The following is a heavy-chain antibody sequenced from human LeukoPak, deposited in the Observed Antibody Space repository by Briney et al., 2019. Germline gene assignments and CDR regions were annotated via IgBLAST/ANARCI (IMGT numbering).Heavy chain of an antibody. CDR1: GGSVSSDRDY. J-gene: IGHJ4*02. CDR3: GRGSSTATV. V-gene: IGHV4-61*01. CDR2: IYYSGDT. Sequence: SGTLSLTCTVSGGSVSSDRDYWSWMRRPPGKGLEWIGYIYYSGDTNYNPSLKSRVTISVDTSKNQFSLKLNSLTAADTAVYYCGRGSSTATVWGQGTLVTVSS. D-gene: IGHD6-6*01.